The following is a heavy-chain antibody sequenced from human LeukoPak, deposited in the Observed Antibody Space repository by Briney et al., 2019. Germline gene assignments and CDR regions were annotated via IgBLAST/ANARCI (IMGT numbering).Heavy chain of an antibody. CDR3: ARRMRWLQWTFDY. V-gene: IGHV4-30-4*01. CDR2: MFYSGSA. D-gene: IGHD5-24*01. CDR1: GDSISSPDYY. J-gene: IGHJ4*02. Sequence: SETLSLTCTVSGDSISSPDYYWSWIRQPPGKGLEWIGYMFYSGSAAYNPSLRGRVTMSVDTSKSQFSLKLNSLTAADTAVYYCARRMRWLQWTFDYWGQGILVTVSS.